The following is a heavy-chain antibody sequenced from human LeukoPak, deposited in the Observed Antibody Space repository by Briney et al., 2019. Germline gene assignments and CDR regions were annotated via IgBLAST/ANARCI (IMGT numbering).Heavy chain of an antibody. CDR1: GDSISSHMW. Sequence: SGTLSLTCDVSGDSISSHMWWSWVRQSPGKGLEWIGEIYHSGNTYYSPSLKSRVTISVDTSKNQSSLRLSSVTAADTAVYYCARVRYFDSTGYYYDFDYWAREPWSPSPQ. J-gene: IGHJ4*02. CDR2: IYHSGNT. D-gene: IGHD3-22*01. CDR3: ARVRYFDSTGYYYDFDY. V-gene: IGHV4-4*02.